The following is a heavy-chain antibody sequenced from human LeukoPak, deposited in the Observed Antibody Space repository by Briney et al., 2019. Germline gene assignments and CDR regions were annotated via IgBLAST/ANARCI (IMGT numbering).Heavy chain of an antibody. CDR1: GGTFSSYA. CDR3: ARDGRYYYDSSGYWSGDY. Sequence: GASVKVSCKASGGTFSSYAISWVRQAPGQGLEWMGGIIPIFGTANYAQKFQGRVTITADESTSTAYMELSSLRSEDTAVYYCARDGRYYYDSSGYWSGDYWGQGTLVTVSS. D-gene: IGHD3-22*01. J-gene: IGHJ4*02. V-gene: IGHV1-69*13. CDR2: IIPIFGTA.